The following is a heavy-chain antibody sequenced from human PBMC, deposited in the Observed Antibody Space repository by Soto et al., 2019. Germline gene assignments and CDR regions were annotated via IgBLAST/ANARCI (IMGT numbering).Heavy chain of an antibody. Sequence: ASVKLSCKASGYTFTSYYVHCVRQAPEQGLEWMGIINPSGGSTNYAQKFQGRVTMPRDTSTSTVYMELSSLRSADTAVYYCARIRYYDSSGSPALDYWGQGTLVTVSS. CDR1: GYTFTSYY. CDR2: INPSGGST. D-gene: IGHD3-22*01. CDR3: ARIRYYDSSGSPALDY. J-gene: IGHJ4*02. V-gene: IGHV1-46*01.